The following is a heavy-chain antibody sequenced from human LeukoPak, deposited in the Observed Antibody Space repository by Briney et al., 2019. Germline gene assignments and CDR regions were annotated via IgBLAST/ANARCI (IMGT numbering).Heavy chain of an antibody. CDR3: AREYSSGWGHYYYYYMDV. V-gene: IGHV4-61*02. J-gene: IGHJ6*03. CDR1: GGSISSGSYY. D-gene: IGHD6-19*01. CDR2: IYTSGST. Sequence: NSSETLSLTCTVSGGSISSGSYYWSWIRQPAGKGLEWIGRIYTSGSTNYNPSLKSRVTISVDTSKNQFSLKLSSVTAADTAVYYCAREYSSGWGHYYYYYMDVWGKGTTVTVSS.